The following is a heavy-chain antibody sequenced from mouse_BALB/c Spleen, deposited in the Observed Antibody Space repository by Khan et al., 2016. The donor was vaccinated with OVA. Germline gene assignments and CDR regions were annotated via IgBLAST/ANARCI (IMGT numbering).Heavy chain of an antibody. CDR2: INYSGST. V-gene: IGHV3-2*02. CDR3: ARDGSGYNYARDY. D-gene: IGHD2-3*01. Sequence: VQLKESGPGLVKPSQSLSLTCTVTGYSITSDYAWNWIRQFPGNKLEWMGYINYSGSTNYNPALKSRISITRDTSKNQFFLQLNYVTTEDTATYYCARDGSGYNYARDYWGQGTSVTVSS. CDR1: GYSITSDYA. J-gene: IGHJ4*01.